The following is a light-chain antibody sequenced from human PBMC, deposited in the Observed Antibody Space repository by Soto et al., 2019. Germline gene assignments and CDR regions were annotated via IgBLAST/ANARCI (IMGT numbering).Light chain of an antibody. CDR2: DAS. CDR3: QQYGSLPIT. V-gene: IGKV1-33*01. CDR1: QDIGNF. J-gene: IGKJ5*01. Sequence: DIQMTQSPSSLSASIGDRVTISCQASQDIGNFLNWYQQKPGKAPYLLIYDASNLDTGVSSRFSGSGSGRDLSFTITSLQPDDVATYFCQQYGSLPITFGQGTRLDIK.